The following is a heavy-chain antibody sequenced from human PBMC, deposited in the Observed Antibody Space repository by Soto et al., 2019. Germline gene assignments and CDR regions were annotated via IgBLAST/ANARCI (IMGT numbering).Heavy chain of an antibody. D-gene: IGHD2-21*02. Sequence: QVQLVQSGAEEKKPGASVKVSCKASGYTFTSYAMHWVRQAPGQRLEWMGWINAGNGNTKYSQKFQGRVTITWDTSASTAYMELSGLRSEDTAVYYCARAWVVVTAPDYWGQGTLVTVSS. V-gene: IGHV1-3*05. CDR3: ARAWVVVTAPDY. CDR2: INAGNGNT. J-gene: IGHJ4*02. CDR1: GYTFTSYA.